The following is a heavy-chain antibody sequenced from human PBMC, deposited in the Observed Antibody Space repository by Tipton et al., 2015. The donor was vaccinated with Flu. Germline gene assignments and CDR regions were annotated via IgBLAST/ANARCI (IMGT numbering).Heavy chain of an antibody. D-gene: IGHD6-19*01. J-gene: IGHJ6*02. CDR2: ISSSSSYI. CDR1: GFTFSSYS. Sequence: GSLRLSCAASGFTFSSYSMNWVRQAPGKGLEWVSSISSSSSYIYYADSVKGRFTISRDNAKNSLYLQMNSLRAEDTAVYYCARGNIAVAGDYYYCYGMDVWGQGTTVTVSS. CDR3: ARGNIAVAGDYYYCYGMDV. V-gene: IGHV3-21*01.